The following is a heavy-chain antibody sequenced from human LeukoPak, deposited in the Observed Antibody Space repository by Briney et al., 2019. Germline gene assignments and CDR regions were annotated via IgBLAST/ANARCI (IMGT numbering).Heavy chain of an antibody. Sequence: GGSLRLSCAASGFTFSNYDMHWVRQATGQGLEWVSGIGTAGDTYYAGSVKGRFTISRENAKNSLYLQMKSLRAGDTAMYYCARDPSSAPYSTYWAANYFDPWGQGTLVTVSS. J-gene: IGHJ5*02. V-gene: IGHV3-13*01. CDR1: GFTFSNYD. CDR2: IGTAGDT. D-gene: IGHD6-13*01. CDR3: ARDPSSAPYSTYWAANYFDP.